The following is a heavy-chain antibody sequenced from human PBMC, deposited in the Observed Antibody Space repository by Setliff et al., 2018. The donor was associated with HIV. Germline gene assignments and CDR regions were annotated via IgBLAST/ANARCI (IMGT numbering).Heavy chain of an antibody. CDR2: TKFDGSES. CDR3: ARAYNVYDYRFDSSGYDY. V-gene: IGHV3-7*03. D-gene: IGHD3-22*01. Sequence: AGGSLRLSCGASGFIFSDSWMSWVRQVPGKGLEWVSNTKFDGSESYYVDSVKGRFIASTDNAKNSLFLEMNSLKAEDTAVYYCARAYNVYDYRFDSSGYDYWGQGTLVTVSS. CDR1: GFIFSDSW. J-gene: IGHJ4*02.